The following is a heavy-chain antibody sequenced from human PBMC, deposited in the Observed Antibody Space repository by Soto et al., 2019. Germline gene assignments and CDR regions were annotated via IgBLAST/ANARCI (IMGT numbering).Heavy chain of an antibody. Sequence: GGSLRLSCAASGFTFSSYGMHWVRQAPGKGLEWVAVISYDGSNKYYADSVKGRFTISRDNSKNTLYLQMNSLRAEDTAVYYCAKPLTYSSGYYWAFDIWGQGTMVTVSS. J-gene: IGHJ3*02. CDR2: ISYDGSNK. CDR3: AKPLTYSSGYYWAFDI. CDR1: GFTFSSYG. D-gene: IGHD3-22*01. V-gene: IGHV3-30*18.